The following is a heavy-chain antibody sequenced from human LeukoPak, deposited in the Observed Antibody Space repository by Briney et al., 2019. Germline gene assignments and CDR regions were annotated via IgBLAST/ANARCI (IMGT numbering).Heavy chain of an antibody. J-gene: IGHJ4*02. D-gene: IGHD3-10*01. CDR2: IYSGST. CDR3: ARAPRSGSYSTDY. CDR1: GYSISSGYC. Sequence: SETLSLTCTVSGYSISSGYCWGWIRQPPGKGLEWIGSIYSGSTYYNPSLKSRVTISVDTSKNQFSLKLSSVTAADTAVYYCARAPRSGSYSTDYWGQGTLVTVSS. V-gene: IGHV4-38-2*02.